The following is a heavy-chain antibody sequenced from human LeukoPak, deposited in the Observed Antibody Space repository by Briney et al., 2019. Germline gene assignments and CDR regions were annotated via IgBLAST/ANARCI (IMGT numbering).Heavy chain of an antibody. V-gene: IGHV3-7*01. J-gene: IGHJ4*02. D-gene: IGHD3-10*01. CDR2: IKQDGSEK. Sequence: GGSLRLSCAASGFTFSSYWMSWVRQAPGKGLEWVSNIKQDGSEKYYVDSVKGRFTISRDNAKNSLYLQMNSLRAEDTAVYYCARVSYLWFGESQVMYYFDYWGQGTLVTVSS. CDR1: GFTFSSYW. CDR3: ARVSYLWFGESQVMYYFDY.